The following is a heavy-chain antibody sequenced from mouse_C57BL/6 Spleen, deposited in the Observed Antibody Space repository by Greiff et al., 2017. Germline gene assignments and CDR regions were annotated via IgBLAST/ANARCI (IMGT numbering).Heavy chain of an antibody. CDR2: IRSKSNNYAT. D-gene: IGHD2-2*01. Sequence: EVQLVESGGGLVQPKGSLKLSCAASGFSFNTYAMNWVRQAPGKGLEWVARIRSKSNNYATYYADSVKDRFTISRDDSESMLYLQMNNLKTEDTAMYYCVRHEGYDEGFAYWGQGTLVTVSA. V-gene: IGHV10-1*01. J-gene: IGHJ3*01. CDR1: GFSFNTYA. CDR3: VRHEGYDEGFAY.